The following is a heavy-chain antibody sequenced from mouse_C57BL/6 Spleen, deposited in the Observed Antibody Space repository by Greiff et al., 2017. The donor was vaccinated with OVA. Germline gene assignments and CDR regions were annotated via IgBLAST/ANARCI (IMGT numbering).Heavy chain of an antibody. CDR2: ISSGGDYI. CDR1: GFTFSSYA. CDR3: TRGGIYDGYYGY. Sequence: EVHLVESGEGLVKPGGSLKLSCAASGFTFSSYAMSWVRQTPEKRLEWVAYISSGGDYIYYADTVKGRFTISRDNARNTLYLQMSSLKSEDTAMYYCTRGGIYDGYYGYWGQGTTLTVSS. J-gene: IGHJ2*01. V-gene: IGHV5-9-1*02. D-gene: IGHD2-3*01.